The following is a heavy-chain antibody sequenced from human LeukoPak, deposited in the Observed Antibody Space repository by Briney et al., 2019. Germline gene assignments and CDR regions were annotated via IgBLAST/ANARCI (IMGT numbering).Heavy chain of an antibody. CDR1: GFTLSTYS. D-gene: IGHD6-19*01. Sequence: GGSLRLSCAGSGFTLSTYSIHWVRQAPGKGLEWVTVISDDGNKKYYADSVKGRFSVSRDNSKNTLYLQMKSLRAEDTAVYYCAKELYGWYYDYWGQGTLVTVSS. V-gene: IGHV3-30-3*01. CDR3: AKELYGWYYDY. CDR2: ISDDGNKK. J-gene: IGHJ4*02.